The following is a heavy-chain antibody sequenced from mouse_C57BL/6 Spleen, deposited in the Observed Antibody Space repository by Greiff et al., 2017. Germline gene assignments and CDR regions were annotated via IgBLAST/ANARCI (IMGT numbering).Heavy chain of an antibody. V-gene: IGHV1-50*01. CDR3: ARHYSKDAMDY. Sequence: VQLQQSGAELVKPGASVKLSCKASGYTFTSYWMQWVKQRPGQGLEWIGEIDPSDSYTNYNQKFKGKATLTVDTSSSTAYMQLSSLTSEDSAVYYCARHYSKDAMDYWGQGTSVTVSS. CDR1: GYTFTSYW. D-gene: IGHD2-5*01. CDR2: IDPSDSYT. J-gene: IGHJ4*01.